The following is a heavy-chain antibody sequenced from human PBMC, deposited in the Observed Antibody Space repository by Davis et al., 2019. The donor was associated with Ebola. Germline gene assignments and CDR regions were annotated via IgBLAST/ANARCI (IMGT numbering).Heavy chain of an antibody. V-gene: IGHV4-34*01. D-gene: IGHD2-8*01. CDR2: INHSGST. J-gene: IGHJ4*02. CDR3: ARENCPNGVCYLPFDY. Sequence: SETLSLTCAVYGGSFSGYYWSWIRQPPGKGLEWIGEINHSGSTNYNPSLKSRVTISVDTSKNQFSLKLSSVTAADTALYYCARENCPNGVCYLPFDYWGQGTLVTVSS. CDR1: GGSFSGYY.